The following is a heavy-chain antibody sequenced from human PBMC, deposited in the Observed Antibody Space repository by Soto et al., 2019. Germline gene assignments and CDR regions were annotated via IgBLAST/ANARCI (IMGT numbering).Heavy chain of an antibody. D-gene: IGHD6-19*01. V-gene: IGHV3-30*18. CDR3: AKGGRQWLVTSDFNY. Sequence: VQLVESGGGVVQPGRSLRLSCAASGFTFSDYAMHWVRQAPGKGLEWVAVVSHDGRNTHYADSVKGRLTISRDSSKNTVSLEMTSMRAEDTAGYYCAKGGRQWLVTSDFNYWGQGDLFTVSS. CDR2: VSHDGRNT. J-gene: IGHJ4*02. CDR1: GFTFSDYA.